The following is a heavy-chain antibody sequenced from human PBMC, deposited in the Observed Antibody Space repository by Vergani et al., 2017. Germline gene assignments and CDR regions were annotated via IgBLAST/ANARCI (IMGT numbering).Heavy chain of an antibody. CDR3: AGGSWGKFDY. V-gene: IGHV6-1*01. J-gene: IGHJ4*02. CDR2: TYYRSNWYN. Sequence: QVQLQQSGPGLVKPSQTLTLTCAISGDSVSRSSVTWNWLRQSPSRGLEWLGRTYYRSNWYNEYAVSVRSRIIINPDTSTNQVSLQWDSVPHEEKAVYYCAGGSWGKFDYGGQGTLVTVSS. D-gene: IGHD1-26*01. CDR1: GDSVSRSSVT.